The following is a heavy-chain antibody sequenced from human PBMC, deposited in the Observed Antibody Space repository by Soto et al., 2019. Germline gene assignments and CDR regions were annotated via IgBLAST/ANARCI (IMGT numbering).Heavy chain of an antibody. Sequence: TLSLTCTVSGGSISSGDYYWSWIRQPPGKGLEWIGYIYYSGSTYYNPSLKSRVTISVDTSKDQFSLKLSSVTAADTAVYYCARSSHRDTNWFDPWGQGTLVTVSS. D-gene: IGHD5-18*01. CDR2: IYYSGST. CDR1: GGSISSGDYY. CDR3: ARSSHRDTNWFDP. J-gene: IGHJ5*02. V-gene: IGHV4-30-4*01.